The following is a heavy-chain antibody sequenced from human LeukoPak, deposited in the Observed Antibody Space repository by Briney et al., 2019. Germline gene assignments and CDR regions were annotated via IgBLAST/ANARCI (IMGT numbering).Heavy chain of an antibody. D-gene: IGHD5-24*01. Sequence: ASVKVSCKASGYTFTGYYMHWVRQAPGQGLEWMGWINPNSGGTNYAQKFQGRVTMTRDTSISTAYMEVSRLRSDDTAVYYCARGVLKMVATSPFDYWGQGTLVTVSS. CDR2: INPNSGGT. J-gene: IGHJ4*02. CDR1: GYTFTGYY. CDR3: ARGVLKMVATSPFDY. V-gene: IGHV1-2*02.